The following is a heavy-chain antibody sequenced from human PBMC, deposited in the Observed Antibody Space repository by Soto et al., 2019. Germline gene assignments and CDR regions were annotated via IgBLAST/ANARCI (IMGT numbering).Heavy chain of an antibody. D-gene: IGHD3-9*01. Sequence: QITLKESGPTLVRPTQTLTLTCAFSGFSLSTSGVGVGWIRQPPGKALEWLAVIYWDDSKHYSPSLRRRLTITKYTSKNPVVLTMTNMDPMDTGTYYCAHKGPEDWPLDYWGQGTLVTVSS. CDR2: IYWDDSK. V-gene: IGHV2-5*02. CDR1: GFSLSTSGVG. CDR3: AHKGPEDWPLDY. J-gene: IGHJ4*02.